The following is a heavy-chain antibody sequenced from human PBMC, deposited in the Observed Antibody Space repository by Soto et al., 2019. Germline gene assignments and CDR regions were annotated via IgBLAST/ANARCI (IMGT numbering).Heavy chain of an antibody. J-gene: IGHJ4*02. V-gene: IGHV1-69*13. CDR1: GGTFSSYA. Sequence: GASVKVSCKASGGTFSSYAISWVRQAPGQGLEWTGGIIPIFGTANYAQKFQGRVTITADESTSTAYMELSSLRSEDTAVYYCARGPVWGSYPYYFDYWGQGTLVTVSS. CDR2: IIPIFGTA. D-gene: IGHD3-16*02. CDR3: ARGPVWGSYPYYFDY.